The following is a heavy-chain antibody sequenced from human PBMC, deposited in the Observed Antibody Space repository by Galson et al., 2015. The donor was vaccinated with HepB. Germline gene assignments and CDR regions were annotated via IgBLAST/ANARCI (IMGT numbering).Heavy chain of an antibody. CDR3: ASLSPYCSGGSCYDYYYYMDV. Sequence: SVKVSCKASGYTFTSYAMHWVRQAPGQRLEWMGWINAGNGNTKYSQKFQGRVTITRDTSASTAYMELSSLRSEDTAVYYCASLSPYCSGGSCYDYYYYMDVWGKGTTVTVSS. V-gene: IGHV1-3*01. D-gene: IGHD2-15*01. CDR1: GYTFTSYA. CDR2: INAGNGNT. J-gene: IGHJ6*03.